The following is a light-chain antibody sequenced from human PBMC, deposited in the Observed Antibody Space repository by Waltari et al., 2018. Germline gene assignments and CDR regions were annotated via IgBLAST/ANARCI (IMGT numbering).Light chain of an antibody. V-gene: IGLV4-69*01. CDR2: INSDGSH. J-gene: IGLJ3*02. Sequence: QLVLTQSPSASASLGASVKLTCTLDSGHSSNIVAWLQQQPEEGPRYLMKINSDGSHSKGVEVPGRFSGSSSWGGRYLTISSVQSEDEADYYCQTGGHGTWVFGGGTKLTVL. CDR3: QTGGHGTWV. CDR1: SGHSSNI.